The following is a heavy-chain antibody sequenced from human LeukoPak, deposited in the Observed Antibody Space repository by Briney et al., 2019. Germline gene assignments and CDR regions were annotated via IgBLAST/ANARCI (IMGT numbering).Heavy chain of an antibody. Sequence: GGSLRLSCAASGFTFASYAIHWVRQAPGKGLEWVAVTSYDGGSKYYADSVKGRFTISRDNSENTLYLEMNSLRAEDTAVYYCAKGRGAFDIWGQGTMVTVCS. CDR1: GFTFASYA. CDR3: AKGRGAFDI. J-gene: IGHJ3*02. D-gene: IGHD3-10*01. CDR2: TSYDGGSK. V-gene: IGHV3-30*18.